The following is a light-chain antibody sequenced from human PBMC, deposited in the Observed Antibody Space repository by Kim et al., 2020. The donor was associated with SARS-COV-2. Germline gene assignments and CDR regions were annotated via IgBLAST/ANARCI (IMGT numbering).Light chain of an antibody. J-gene: IGKJ3*01. CDR3: KRYHSVPFT. CDR1: QSVLDKFNNKNY. CDR2: WAS. V-gene: IGKV4-1*01. Sequence: DIVMTQSPDSLAVSLGARATVDCKSSQSVLDKFNNKNYLAWYQQKPRQPPKLLIYWASTRGSGFPNRFSGSGSGTDFTLTISNLQAEDVALYYSKRYHSVPFTFGPGTTVDIK.